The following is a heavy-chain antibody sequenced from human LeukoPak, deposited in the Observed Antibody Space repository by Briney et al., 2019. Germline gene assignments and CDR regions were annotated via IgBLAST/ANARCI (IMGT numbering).Heavy chain of an antibody. V-gene: IGHV4-59*01. CDR3: ARVSAMVTIFDQ. D-gene: IGHD5-18*01. CDR1: GGSNSSYY. J-gene: IGHJ4*02. Sequence: SETLSLTCSVSGGSNSSYYWSWIRQPPGKEREGIGYIYYIGSTNYNSYLKSRVSISVDTSNNQFSLKLNSVTAADTDVYYCARVSAMVTIFDQWGQGTLVTVSS. CDR2: IYYIGST.